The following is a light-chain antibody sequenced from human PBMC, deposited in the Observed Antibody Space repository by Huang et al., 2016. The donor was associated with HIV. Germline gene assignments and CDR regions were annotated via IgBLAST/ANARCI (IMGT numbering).Light chain of an antibody. CDR2: DAS. J-gene: IGKJ1*01. CDR1: QSLDKGF. CDR3: HHYGATQWA. V-gene: IGKV3-20*01. Sequence: ELVLTQSPGTLSSSPGGAAVISCRASQSLDKGFLAWYRQKPGQAPERLIFDASKRPADIPDRVGGRGSGTDFSLTSNGLDPEDFAFYFCHHYGATQWAFGRGTRVEMK.